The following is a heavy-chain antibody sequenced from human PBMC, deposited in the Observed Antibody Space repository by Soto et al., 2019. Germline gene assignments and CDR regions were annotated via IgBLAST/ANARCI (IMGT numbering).Heavy chain of an antibody. Sequence: SVKVSCKASGGTFSSYAISWVRQAPGQGLEWMGGIIPIFGTANYAQKFQGRVTITADESTSTAYMELSSLRSEDTAVYYCASHSDYDFWSGPLDYCGPGSLVTLS. CDR1: GGTFSSYA. CDR3: ASHSDYDFWSGPLDY. V-gene: IGHV1-69*13. J-gene: IGHJ4*02. CDR2: IIPIFGTA. D-gene: IGHD3-3*01.